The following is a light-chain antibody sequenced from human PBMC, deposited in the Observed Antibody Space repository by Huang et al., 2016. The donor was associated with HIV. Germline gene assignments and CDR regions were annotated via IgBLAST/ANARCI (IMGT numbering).Light chain of an antibody. Sequence: ERVMTQSPATVSLSPGERATLSCRARLSVSTHLAWYQQRPGQAPKLLICGASTRASDIPARFSGGGSGAEFTLTISSLQSEDFAVYYCQQYDNWPLTFGGGTKVQIK. CDR2: GAS. CDR3: QQYDNWPLT. CDR1: LSVSTH. J-gene: IGKJ4*01. V-gene: IGKV3-15*01.